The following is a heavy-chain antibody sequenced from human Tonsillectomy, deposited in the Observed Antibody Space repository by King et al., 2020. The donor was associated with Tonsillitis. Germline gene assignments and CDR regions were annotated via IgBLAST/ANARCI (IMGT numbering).Heavy chain of an antibody. CDR3: ARHPPGFDY. J-gene: IGHJ4*02. CDR1: GGSISSSSYY. CDR2: IYYIGST. V-gene: IGHV4-39*01. D-gene: IGHD7-27*01. Sequence: QLQESGPGLVKPSETLSLTCTVSGGSISSSSYYWGWIRQPPGKRLELIGSIYYIGSTYYNPSLKSRVTISVDTSKNQFSLKLSSVTAADTAVYYCARHPPGFDYLGQGALVTVSS.